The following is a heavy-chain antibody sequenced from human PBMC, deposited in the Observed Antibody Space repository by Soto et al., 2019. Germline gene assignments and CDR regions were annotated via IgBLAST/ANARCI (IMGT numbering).Heavy chain of an antibody. Sequence: NPSETLSLTCAVYGGSFSGYYWSWIRQPPGKGLEWIGEINHSGSTNYNPSLKSRVTISVDTSKNQFSLKLSSVTAADTAVYYCHVDVDTAMDDAFDIWGQGTMVTVSS. D-gene: IGHD5-18*01. CDR1: GGSFSGYY. J-gene: IGHJ3*02. V-gene: IGHV4-34*01. CDR3: HVDVDTAMDDAFDI. CDR2: INHSGST.